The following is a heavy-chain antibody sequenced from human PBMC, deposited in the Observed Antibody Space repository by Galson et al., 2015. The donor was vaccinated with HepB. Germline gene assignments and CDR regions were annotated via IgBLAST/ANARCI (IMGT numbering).Heavy chain of an antibody. J-gene: IGHJ6*02. CDR2: INRSGST. V-gene: IGHV4-34*01. Sequence: LSLTCAVYGGSFSGYYWRWIRQPPGRGLEWIGEINRSGSTNYKPSLKSRVAISLDTSKNQFSLKLRSVTAADTAVYYCARGPDYYDSSVSYGMDVWGQGTTVTVSS. D-gene: IGHD3-22*01. CDR3: ARGPDYYDSSVSYGMDV. CDR1: GGSFSGYY.